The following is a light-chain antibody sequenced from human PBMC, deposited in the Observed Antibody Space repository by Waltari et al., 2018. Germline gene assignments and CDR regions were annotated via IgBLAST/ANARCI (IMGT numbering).Light chain of an antibody. CDR2: KAS. Sequence: DIQMTQSPSSLSAPVGDTVTITCRASQSISSWLDWYQQKPGKAPKLLIYKASSLQSGVPSRFSGSGSGTDFTLTISSLQPEDFATYYCLQYSSSPYSFGQGTKVEIK. V-gene: IGKV1-12*01. J-gene: IGKJ2*03. CDR3: LQYSSSPYS. CDR1: QSISSW.